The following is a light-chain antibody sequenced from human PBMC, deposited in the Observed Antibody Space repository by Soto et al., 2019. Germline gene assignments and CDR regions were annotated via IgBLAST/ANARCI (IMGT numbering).Light chain of an antibody. CDR1: QSVSDY. Sequence: EITLTQSPGTLSLSPGDRATLSCRASQSVSDYLAWYQQKAGQPPRVLIYGASNRATDIPARFSGSGSGTDFTLTISRLEPEDSAVYYCQQRSKLPRTFGGGTRVEIK. J-gene: IGKJ4*01. V-gene: IGKV3-11*01. CDR3: QQRSKLPRT. CDR2: GAS.